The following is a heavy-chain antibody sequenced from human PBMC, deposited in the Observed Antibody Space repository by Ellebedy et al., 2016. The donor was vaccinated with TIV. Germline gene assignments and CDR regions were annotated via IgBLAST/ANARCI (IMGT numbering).Heavy chain of an antibody. V-gene: IGHV4-34*01. CDR3: ARAPYICYAGPLFDY. CDR2: INHSGST. CDR1: GGSFSGYY. D-gene: IGHD5-12*01. J-gene: IGHJ4*02. Sequence: MPSETLSLTCAVYGGSFSGYYWSWIRQPPGKGLEWIGEINHSGSTNYNPSLKSRVTISVDTSKNQFSLKLSSVTAADTAVYYCARAPYICYAGPLFDYWGQGTLVTVSS.